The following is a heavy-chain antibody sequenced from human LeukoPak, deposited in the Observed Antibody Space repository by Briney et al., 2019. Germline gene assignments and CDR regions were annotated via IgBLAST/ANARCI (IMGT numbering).Heavy chain of an antibody. CDR1: GFSLSTSGVG. Sequence: SGPTLVNPTQTLTLTCTFSGFSLSTSGVGVGWIRQPPGKALEWLALIYWNDDKRYSPSLKSRLTITKDTSKNQVVLTMTNMDPVDAATYYCAHSHHYDSSGWAFDIWGQGTMVTVSS. D-gene: IGHD3-22*01. CDR3: AHSHHYDSSGWAFDI. CDR2: IYWNDDK. J-gene: IGHJ3*02. V-gene: IGHV2-5*01.